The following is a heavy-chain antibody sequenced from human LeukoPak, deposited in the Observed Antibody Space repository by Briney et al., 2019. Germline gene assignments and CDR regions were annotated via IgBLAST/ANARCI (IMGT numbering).Heavy chain of an antibody. D-gene: IGHD3-10*01. Sequence: TGGSLRLSCAASGFTFSSHWMHWVRHVPGKGLVWVSRISTDGSATTYADSVKGRFTISRDNAKNTLYLQMNSLRAEDTAVYYCAELTSMVEQYWGQGTLVTVSS. V-gene: IGHV3-74*01. J-gene: IGHJ4*02. CDR3: AELTSMVEQY. CDR2: ISTDGSAT. CDR1: GFTFSSHW.